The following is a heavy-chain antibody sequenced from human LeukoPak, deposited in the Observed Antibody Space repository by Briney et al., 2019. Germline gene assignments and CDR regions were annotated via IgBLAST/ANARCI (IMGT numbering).Heavy chain of an antibody. CDR2: IIPILGIA. V-gene: IGHV1-69*04. J-gene: IGHJ4*02. D-gene: IGHD3-16*02. CDR1: GGTFSSYA. CDR3: ARGQYYYDYVWGSYRFDY. Sequence: GASVKVSCKASGGTFSSYAISWVRQAPGQGLEWMGRIIPILGIATYAQKFQGRVTITADKSTSTAYMELSSLRSEDTAVYYCARGQYYYDYVWGSYRFDYWGQGTLVTVSS.